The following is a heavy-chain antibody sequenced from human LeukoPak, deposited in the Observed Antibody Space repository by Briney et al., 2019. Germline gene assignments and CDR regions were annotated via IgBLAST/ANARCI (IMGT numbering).Heavy chain of an antibody. V-gene: IGHV3-23*01. J-gene: IGHJ4*02. D-gene: IGHD3-10*01. CDR3: AREYYGSGSLDY. CDR2: ISGSGGST. Sequence: GGTLRLSCAASGFTFSSYGMSWVRQAPGKGLEWVSAISGSGGSTYYADSVKGRFTISRDNSKNTLYLQMNSLRAEDTAVYYCAREYYGSGSLDYWGQGTLVTVSS. CDR1: GFTFSSYG.